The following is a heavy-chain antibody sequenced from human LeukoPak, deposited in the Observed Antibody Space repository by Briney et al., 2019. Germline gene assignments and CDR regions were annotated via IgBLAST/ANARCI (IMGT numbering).Heavy chain of an antibody. J-gene: IGHJ5*02. V-gene: IGHV4-34*01. CDR2: INHSGST. CDR3: AKGYYYGSGSYYPPYNWSDP. CDR1: GGSFSGYC. Sequence: PSETLSLTCAVYGGSFSGYCWSWIRQPPGKGLEWIGEINHSGSTNYNPSLKIRVPLSVDTSKNQFSLNLSSVTAADTAVYYCAKGYYYGSGSYYPPYNWSDPWGQGTLVTVSS. D-gene: IGHD3-10*01.